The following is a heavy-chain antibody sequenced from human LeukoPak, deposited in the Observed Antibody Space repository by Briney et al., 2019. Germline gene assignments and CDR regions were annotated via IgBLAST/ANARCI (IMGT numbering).Heavy chain of an antibody. V-gene: IGHV4-34*01. CDR1: GGSFSGYY. CDR2: INHSGST. J-gene: IGHJ4*02. Sequence: PSETLSLTCAVYGGSFSGYYWSWIRQPPGKGLEWIGEINHSGSTNYNPSLKSRVTISVDTSKNQFSLKLSSVAAADTAVYYCASHSSSWYEDYWGQGTLVTVSS. CDR3: ASHSSSWYEDY. D-gene: IGHD6-13*01.